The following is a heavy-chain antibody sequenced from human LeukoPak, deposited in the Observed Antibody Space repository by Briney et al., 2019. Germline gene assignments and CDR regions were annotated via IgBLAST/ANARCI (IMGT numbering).Heavy chain of an antibody. V-gene: IGHV4-38-2*01. CDR3: ARAGIGIRYYMDV. J-gene: IGHJ6*03. D-gene: IGHD3-10*01. CDR1: GYSISSGYY. Sequence: SETLSLTCAVSGYSISSGYYWGWIRQPPGKGLEWIGNIYHSGSTYYNPSLGSRVTISVDTSKNQFSLKLSSVTAADTAVYYCARAGIGIRYYMDVWGKGTTVTVSS. CDR2: IYHSGST.